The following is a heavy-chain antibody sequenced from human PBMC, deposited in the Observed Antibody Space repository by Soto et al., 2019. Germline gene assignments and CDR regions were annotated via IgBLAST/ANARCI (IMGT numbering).Heavy chain of an antibody. CDR3: ARSEYYDFWSGYYVH. CDR1: GFTFSSYS. Sequence: PGGSLRLSCAASGFTFSSYSMNWVRQAPGKGLEWVSYISSSSSTIYYADSVKGRFTISRDNAKNSLYLQMNSLRAEDTAVYYCARSEYYDFWSGYYVHWGQGTLVTVSS. J-gene: IGHJ4*02. CDR2: ISSSSSTI. V-gene: IGHV3-48*01. D-gene: IGHD3-3*01.